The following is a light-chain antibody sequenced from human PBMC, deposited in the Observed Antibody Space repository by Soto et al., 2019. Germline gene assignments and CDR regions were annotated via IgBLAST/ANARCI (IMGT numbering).Light chain of an antibody. CDR1: QGVNTN. CDR2: GAS. Sequence: EIVMTQSPATLSVSPGERATLSCRASQGVNTNLAWYQQKPGQAPQLLIYGASTRATGVPARFNGSGSGTEFTLTITSLQSADFATYSCQQYNSWPRTFGHGTKV. V-gene: IGKV3-15*01. J-gene: IGKJ1*01. CDR3: QQYNSWPRT.